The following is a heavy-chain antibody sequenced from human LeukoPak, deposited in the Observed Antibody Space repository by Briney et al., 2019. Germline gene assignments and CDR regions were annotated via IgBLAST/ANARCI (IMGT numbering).Heavy chain of an antibody. D-gene: IGHD3-22*01. Sequence: GESLKISCKGSGYSFTSHWIGWVRQMPGKGLECMGIIYPGDSDTRYSPSFQGQVTISADKSISTAYLQWSSLRASDTAMYYCARLYDSSGYYYASPFDYWGQGTLVTVSS. CDR2: IYPGDSDT. CDR1: GYSFTSHW. J-gene: IGHJ4*02. V-gene: IGHV5-51*01. CDR3: ARLYDSSGYYYASPFDY.